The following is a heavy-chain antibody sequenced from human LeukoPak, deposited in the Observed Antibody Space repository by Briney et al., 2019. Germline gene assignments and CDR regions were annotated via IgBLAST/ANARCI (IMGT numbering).Heavy chain of an antibody. V-gene: IGHV3-23*01. D-gene: IGHD4-17*01. CDR2: ISGTTGNL. CDR3: AKDRSFYGAPWYFDL. CDR1: GFTFSNFA. J-gene: IGHJ2*01. Sequence: PGASLRLSCSASGFTFSNFAMSWVRQAPGKGLEWVSGISGTTGNLYHADSVKGRFTISRDNSKNTLYLQMHSLRADDTAIYYCAKDRSFYGAPWYFDLWGRSTLVTVSS.